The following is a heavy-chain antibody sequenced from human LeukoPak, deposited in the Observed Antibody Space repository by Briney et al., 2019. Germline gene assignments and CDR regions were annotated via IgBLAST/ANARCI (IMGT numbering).Heavy chain of an antibody. J-gene: IGHJ4*02. D-gene: IGHD6-19*01. CDR1: GGTFSSYA. Sequence: SVKVSCKASGGTFSSYAISWVRQAPGQGLEWMGGIIPIFGTANYAQKFQGRVTITADKSTSTAYMELSSLRSEDTAVYYCASTDSSGWYLFPEKLDYWGQGTLVTVSS. V-gene: IGHV1-69*06. CDR3: ASTDSSGWYLFPEKLDY. CDR2: IIPIFGTA.